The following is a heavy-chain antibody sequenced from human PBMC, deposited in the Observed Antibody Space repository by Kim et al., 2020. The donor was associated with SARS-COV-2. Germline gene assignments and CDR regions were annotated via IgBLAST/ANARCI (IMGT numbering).Heavy chain of an antibody. J-gene: IGHJ4*02. D-gene: IGHD5-12*01. V-gene: IGHV3-33*01. CDR1: GFTFSSYG. CDR2: IWYDGSNK. Sequence: GGSLRLSCAASGFTFSSYGMHWVRQAPGKGLEWVAVIWYDGSNKYYADSVKGRFTISRDNSKNTLYLQMNSLRAEDTAVYYCARVPSVEMATIYYFYYWGQGTLVTVSS. CDR3: ARVPSVEMATIYYFYY.